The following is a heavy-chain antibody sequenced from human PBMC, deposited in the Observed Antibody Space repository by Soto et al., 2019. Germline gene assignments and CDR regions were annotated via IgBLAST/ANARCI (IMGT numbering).Heavy chain of an antibody. V-gene: IGHV1-69*13. CDR1: GGTFSSYA. Sequence: GASVKVSCKASGGTFSSYAISWVRQAPGQGLEWMGGIIPIFGTANYAQKFQGRVTITADESTSTAYMELSSLRSEDTAVYYCARAADCSSTSCPFYYYYYGMDVWGQGTTVTVSS. CDR3: ARAADCSSTSCPFYYYYYGMDV. CDR2: IIPIFGTA. D-gene: IGHD2-2*01. J-gene: IGHJ6*02.